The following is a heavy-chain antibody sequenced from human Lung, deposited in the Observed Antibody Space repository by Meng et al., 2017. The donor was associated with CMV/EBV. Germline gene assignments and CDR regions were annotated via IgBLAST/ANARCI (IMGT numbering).Heavy chain of an antibody. V-gene: IGHV3-11*01. J-gene: IGHJ5*02. Sequence: GGSLRLSCAASGFTFSDYYMTWIRQAPGKGLEWVSYISSSGQTIYYADSVKGRFTISRDDAKNSLFLQMNSLRADDTAVYSCARGSRPYYYGSGSPLDPWRERXLVTVSS. CDR1: GFTFSDYY. D-gene: IGHD3-10*01. CDR2: ISSSGQTI. CDR3: ARGSRPYYYGSGSPLDP.